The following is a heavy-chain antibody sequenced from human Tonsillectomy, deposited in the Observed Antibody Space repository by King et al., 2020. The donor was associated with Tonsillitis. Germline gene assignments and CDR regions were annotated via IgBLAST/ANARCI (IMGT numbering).Heavy chain of an antibody. J-gene: IGHJ4*02. CDR1: GFTFSSDS. D-gene: IGHD3-22*01. Sequence: VQLVESGGGLVKPGGSLRLSCAASGFTFSSDSMSGVRPAPGKGLEWVSSITSSINYIYHAASVKGRLTISRDNAKNSLFLQMNSLRAEDTAVYYCARVALGMIVVATDYYFDYWGQGTLVTVSS. V-gene: IGHV3-21*01. CDR2: ITSSINYI. CDR3: ARVALGMIVVATDYYFDY.